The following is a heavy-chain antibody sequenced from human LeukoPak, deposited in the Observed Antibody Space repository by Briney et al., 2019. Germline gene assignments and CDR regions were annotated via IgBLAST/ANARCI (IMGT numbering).Heavy chain of an antibody. CDR3: AKDLYYYDSSGYYLDY. Sequence: GGSLRLSCAASGFTFSSYVMSWVRQAPGKGLEWVSAISGSGGSTYYADSVKGRFTISRDNSKNTLYLQMNSLRAEDTAVYYCAKDLYYYDSSGYYLDYWGQGTLVTVSS. CDR2: ISGSGGST. V-gene: IGHV3-23*01. J-gene: IGHJ4*02. CDR1: GFTFSSYV. D-gene: IGHD3-22*01.